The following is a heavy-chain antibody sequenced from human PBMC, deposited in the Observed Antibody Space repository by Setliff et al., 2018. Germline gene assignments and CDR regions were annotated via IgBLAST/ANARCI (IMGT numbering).Heavy chain of an antibody. CDR2: IKQDGSEK. CDR3: ARGTGAFDI. Sequence: PGGSLRLSCAASGFTFSSYSVNWVRQAPGKGLEWVANIKQDGSEKYYVDSVKGRFTISRDNAKNSLYLQMNSLRAEDPAVYYCARGTGAFDIWGQGTMVTVSS. J-gene: IGHJ3*02. CDR1: GFTFSSYS. V-gene: IGHV3-7*01. D-gene: IGHD3-9*01.